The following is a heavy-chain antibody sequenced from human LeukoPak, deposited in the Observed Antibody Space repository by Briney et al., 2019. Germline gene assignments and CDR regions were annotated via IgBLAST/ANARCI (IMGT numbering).Heavy chain of an antibody. CDR2: IYPGDSDT. Sequence: GESLKISCKGSGYSFTSYWIGWVRQMPVKGLEWMGIIYPGDSDTRYSPSFQGQVTISADKSISTAYLQWSSLKASDTAMYYCATTPIVGATTFDYWGQGTLVTVSS. CDR1: GYSFTSYW. J-gene: IGHJ4*02. V-gene: IGHV5-51*01. CDR3: ATTPIVGATTFDY. D-gene: IGHD1-26*01.